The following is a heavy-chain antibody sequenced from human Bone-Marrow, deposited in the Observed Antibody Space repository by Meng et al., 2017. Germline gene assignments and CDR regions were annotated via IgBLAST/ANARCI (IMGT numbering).Heavy chain of an antibody. CDR3: ARVPKYYYDSSGYYRSNDAFDI. D-gene: IGHD3-22*01. Sequence: ASAKVSCKASGYTFTSYAMHWVRQAPGQRLEWMGWINAGNGNTKYSQKFQGRVTITRDTSASTAYMELSSLRSEDTAVYYCARVPKYYYDSSGYYRSNDAFDIWGQGTMVTVSS. V-gene: IGHV1-3*01. CDR2: INAGNGNT. J-gene: IGHJ3*02. CDR1: GYTFTSYA.